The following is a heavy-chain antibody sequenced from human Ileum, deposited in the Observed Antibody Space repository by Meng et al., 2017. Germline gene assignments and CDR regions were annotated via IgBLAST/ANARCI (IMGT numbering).Heavy chain of an antibody. Sequence: GSLRLSCTVSGDSISRYDWNWIRQPAGEGLQWIGRIFPTGSTDYSPSLKGRVSISTDTSKNQLSLKLYSVTAADTAVYYCASSPPTTRLRLQSWGQGKLVTVSS. CDR1: GDSISRYD. CDR3: ASSPPTTRLRLQS. J-gene: IGHJ4*02. CDR2: IFPTGST. V-gene: IGHV4-4*07. D-gene: IGHD1-26*01.